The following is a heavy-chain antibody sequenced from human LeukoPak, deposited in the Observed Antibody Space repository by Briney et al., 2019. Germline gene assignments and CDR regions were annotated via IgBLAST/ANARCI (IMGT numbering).Heavy chain of an antibody. CDR2: ISYDGSNK. D-gene: IGHD3-3*01. CDR3: AKGLRFLEWLPTPYY. J-gene: IGHJ4*02. CDR1: GFTFSSYG. Sequence: PGGSLRLSCAASGFTFSSYGMHWVRQAPGKGLEWVAVISYDGSNKYYADSVKGRFTISRDNSKNTLYLQMNSLRAEDTAVYYCAKGLRFLEWLPTPYYWGQGTLVTVSS. V-gene: IGHV3-30*18.